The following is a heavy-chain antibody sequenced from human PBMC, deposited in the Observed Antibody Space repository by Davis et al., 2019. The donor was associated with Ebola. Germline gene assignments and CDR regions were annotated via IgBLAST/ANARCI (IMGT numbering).Heavy chain of an antibody. CDR2: ISGSGGST. V-gene: IGHV3-23*01. CDR1: GFTFSSYA. Sequence: PGGSLRLSCAASGFTFSSYAMSWVRQAPGKGLEWVSAISGSGGSTYYADSVKGRFTISRDNSKNTLYLQMNSLRAEDTAVYYCARDPGCSGGSCYESSFDIWGQGTMVTVSS. J-gene: IGHJ3*02. D-gene: IGHD2-15*01. CDR3: ARDPGCSGGSCYESSFDI.